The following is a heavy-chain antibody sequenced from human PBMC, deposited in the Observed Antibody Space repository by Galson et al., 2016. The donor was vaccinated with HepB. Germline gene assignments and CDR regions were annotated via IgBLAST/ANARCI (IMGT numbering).Heavy chain of an antibody. Sequence: SLRLSCAASGFTFSSYWMHWVRQAPREGPVWVSRINGDGSRAGYADSVKGRFTISRDNANNTLYLQMNGLRAEDTAVYYCARDVASGWYQGLGHWGQGTLVTVSS. V-gene: IGHV3-74*01. D-gene: IGHD6-19*01. CDR1: GFTFSSYW. J-gene: IGHJ4*02. CDR3: ARDVASGWYQGLGH. CDR2: INGDGSRA.